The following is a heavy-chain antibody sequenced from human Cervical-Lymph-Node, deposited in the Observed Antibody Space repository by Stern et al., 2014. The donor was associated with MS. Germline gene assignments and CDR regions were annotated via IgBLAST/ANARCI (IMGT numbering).Heavy chain of an antibody. D-gene: IGHD3-16*01. V-gene: IGHV1-46*01. CDR1: GYTFTSYS. CDR3: ARVGRVTKDAFDI. CDR2: INPSGGIT. Sequence: VQLVQSGAEVKKPGASVKVSCKASGYTFTSYSMHWVRQAPGQGLEWMGLINPSGGITRYAQKFQGRGTMTRDTSTSTVYMELSSLRSEDTAVYYCARVGRVTKDAFDIWGQGTMVTVSS. J-gene: IGHJ3*02.